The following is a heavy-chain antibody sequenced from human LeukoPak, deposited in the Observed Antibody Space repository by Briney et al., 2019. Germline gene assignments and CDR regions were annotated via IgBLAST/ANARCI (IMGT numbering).Heavy chain of an antibody. CDR3: AKDDDWLRFEH. D-gene: IGHD5-12*01. V-gene: IGHV3-23*01. CDR1: GFTFSSHG. CDR2: ISGSGGRT. J-gene: IGHJ4*02. Sequence: GGSLRLSCAASGFTFSSHGMNWVRQAPGKGLEWVSGISGSGGRTYYADSVKGGFTISRDNSYHKLYLQMNSLIAEDTAIYYCAKDDDWLRFEHWGRGTPVSVSS.